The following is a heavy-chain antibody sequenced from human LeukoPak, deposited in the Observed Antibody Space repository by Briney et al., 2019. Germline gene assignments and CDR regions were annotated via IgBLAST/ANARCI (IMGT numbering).Heavy chain of an antibody. CDR3: AKETVIVVVIAIDS. Sequence: PGGSLRLSCAASGFTFSSYAMSWVRQAPGKGLEWVSAISGSGGNTYYADSVKGRFTISRDNSKNTLYLQMNSLRAEDTAIYYCAKETVIVVVIAIDSWGQGTLVTVSS. D-gene: IGHD2-21*01. J-gene: IGHJ4*02. V-gene: IGHV3-23*01. CDR1: GFTFSSYA. CDR2: ISGSGGNT.